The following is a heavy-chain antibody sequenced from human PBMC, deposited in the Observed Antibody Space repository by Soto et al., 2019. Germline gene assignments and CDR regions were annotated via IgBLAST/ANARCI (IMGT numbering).Heavy chain of an antibody. V-gene: IGHV3-53*01. CDR1: GLTVSGKKY. J-gene: IGHJ3*01. CDR3: ATWHEREHAYDV. D-gene: IGHD1-1*01. CDR2: LYDVDGS. Sequence: DVQLVESGGGLMQPGESLRLSCAASGLTVSGKKYVAWVRQAPGKGLEWVSALYDVDGSFYADSVKGRFTTSSDSSKTTVYLQMNGLRPDDTAVYYCATWHEREHAYDVWDKGTTVTVSS.